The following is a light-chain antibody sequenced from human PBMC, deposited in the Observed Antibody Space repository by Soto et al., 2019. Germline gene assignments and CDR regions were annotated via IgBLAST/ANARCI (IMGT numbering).Light chain of an antibody. V-gene: IGKV1-33*01. CDR2: DAS. Sequence: DIQLTQSPSSLSASVGDRVTITCQASQDITNYLNWCQQKPGKAPKLLIYDASNLETGVPSRFSGSGFGTDFTFTISSLQPEDIATYYCQQYDNLLIAFGQGTRLDIK. J-gene: IGKJ5*01. CDR1: QDITNY. CDR3: QQYDNLLIA.